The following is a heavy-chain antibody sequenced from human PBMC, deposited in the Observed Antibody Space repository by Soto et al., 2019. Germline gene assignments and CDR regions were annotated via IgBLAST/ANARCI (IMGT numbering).Heavy chain of an antibody. J-gene: IGHJ6*02. Sequence: QVQLVQSGAEVKKPGSSVKVSYKASGGTFSSYTISWVRQAPGQGLEWMGRIIPILGIANYAQKFQGRVTITADKSTSTAYMELSSLRSEDTAVYYCARGLAIYYYGMDVWGQGTTVTVSS. CDR2: IIPILGIA. V-gene: IGHV1-69*02. CDR3: ARGLAIYYYGMDV. CDR1: GGTFSSYT. D-gene: IGHD3-9*01.